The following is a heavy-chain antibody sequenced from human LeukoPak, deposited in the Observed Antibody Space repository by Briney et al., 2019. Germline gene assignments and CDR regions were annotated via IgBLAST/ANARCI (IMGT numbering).Heavy chain of an antibody. CDR1: GGSFSGYY. D-gene: IGHD4-17*01. CDR2: INHSGST. J-gene: IGHJ3*02. CDR3: ARGFLYGRPRTFDI. V-gene: IGHV4-34*01. Sequence: PSETLSLTCAVYGGSFSGYYWSWIRQPPEKVLEWIGEINHSGSTNYNPSLKSRVPISVDTSKNQFSLKLSSVTAADTAVYCCARGFLYGRPRTFDIWGQGTMVTVSS.